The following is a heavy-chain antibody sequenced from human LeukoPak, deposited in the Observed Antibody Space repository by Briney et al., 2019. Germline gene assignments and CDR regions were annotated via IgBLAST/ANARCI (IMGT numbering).Heavy chain of an antibody. V-gene: IGHV4-61*05. CDR2: IYYSGST. CDR1: GGSISSSSYY. CDR3: ARAGYYDSSGYYYFDY. D-gene: IGHD3-22*01. Sequence: PSETLSLTCTVSGGSISSSSYYWGWIRQPPGRGLEWIGYIYYSGSTNYNPSLKSRVTISVDTSKNQFSLKLSSVTAADTAVYYCARAGYYDSSGYYYFDYGGQGTLVTVSS. J-gene: IGHJ4*02.